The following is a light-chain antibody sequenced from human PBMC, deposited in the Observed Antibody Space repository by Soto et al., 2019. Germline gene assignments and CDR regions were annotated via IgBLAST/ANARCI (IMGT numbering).Light chain of an antibody. V-gene: IGKV1-5*01. J-gene: IGKJ1*01. CDR3: QQYNTWPWT. CDR1: QSISSW. Sequence: DIQMTQSPSILSASVGDRVTISCRASQSISSWLAWYQQKPGKAPNLLIFDASTLETGVPSRFSGSEAETEFTLTISGLQPDDFATYYCQQYNTWPWTFGQGTKVEIK. CDR2: DAS.